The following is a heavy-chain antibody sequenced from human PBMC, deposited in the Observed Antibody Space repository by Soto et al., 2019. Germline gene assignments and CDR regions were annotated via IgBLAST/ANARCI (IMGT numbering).Heavy chain of an antibody. J-gene: IGHJ4*02. CDR2: IYYSGST. V-gene: IGHV4-39*07. CDR3: AREYPL. D-gene: IGHD2-2*02. Sequence: SETLSLTCSVSGGSISSSSYYWGWIRQPPGKGLEWIGSIYYSGSTNYNPSLKSRVTISLDTSKNQLSLNLSSVTAADTAVYYCAREYPLWGQGTLVTVSS. CDR1: GGSISSSSYY.